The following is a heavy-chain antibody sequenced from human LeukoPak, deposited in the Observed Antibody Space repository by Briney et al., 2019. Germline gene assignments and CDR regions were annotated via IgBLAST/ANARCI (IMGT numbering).Heavy chain of an antibody. V-gene: IGHV3-23*01. CDR2: ISGSDGTS. CDR3: AKSLGVGGYTRYKGFDQ. CDR1: GFTFNSFA. D-gene: IGHD3-16*02. Sequence: PGGSLRLSCAASGFTFNSFAMNWVRQAPGKGLEWVSSISGSDGTSHYADFVKGRFTISRDNSKNTLYPQMNSLRAEDTAAYYCAKSLGVGGYTRYKGFDQWGQGTLVVVSS. J-gene: IGHJ4*02.